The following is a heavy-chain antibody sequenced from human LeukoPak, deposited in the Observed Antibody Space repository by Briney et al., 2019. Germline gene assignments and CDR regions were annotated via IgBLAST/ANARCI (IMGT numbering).Heavy chain of an antibody. CDR2: IYYSGTT. D-gene: IGHD2-8*02. CDR3: ARHAGYCSAGACSLFNY. CDR1: GGSISGYY. Sequence: SEPLSLPCTVSGGSISGYYWSWIRQPPGEALEWIGYIYYSGTTKYNPSLQSRVTISLDTSKSQLSLQVSSVTAADTAVYYCARHAGYCSAGACSLFNYWGQGTLVTVSS. V-gene: IGHV4-59*08. J-gene: IGHJ4*02.